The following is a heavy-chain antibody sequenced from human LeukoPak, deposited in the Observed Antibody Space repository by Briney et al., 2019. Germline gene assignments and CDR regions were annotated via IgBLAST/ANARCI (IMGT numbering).Heavy chain of an antibody. D-gene: IGHD1-26*01. CDR2: INPDSGGT. V-gene: IGHV1-2*02. CDR3: ARPHDGGSYSNDAFDI. CDR1: GYTFTDYY. Sequence: ASVKVSCKASGYTFTDYYMHWVRQAPGQGLEWMGWINPDSGGTRYSQRFQGRVTMTRDTSINTVYMELSRLRSDDTAVYYRARPHDGGSYSNDAFDIWGQGTMVTVSS. J-gene: IGHJ3*02.